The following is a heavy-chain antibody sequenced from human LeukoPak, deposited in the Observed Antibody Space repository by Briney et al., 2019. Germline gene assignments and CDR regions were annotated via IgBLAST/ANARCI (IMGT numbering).Heavy chain of an antibody. D-gene: IGHD3-10*01. J-gene: IGHJ4*02. V-gene: IGHV4-39*07. CDR1: GGSISSSSYY. CDR2: IYYSGST. Sequence: PSETLSLTCTVSGGSISSSSYYWGWIRQPPGKGLEWIGSIYYSGSTYYNPSLKSRVTISVDKSKNQFSLKLSSVTAADTAVYYCARITMVPGTDYWGQGTLVTVSS. CDR3: ARITMVPGTDY.